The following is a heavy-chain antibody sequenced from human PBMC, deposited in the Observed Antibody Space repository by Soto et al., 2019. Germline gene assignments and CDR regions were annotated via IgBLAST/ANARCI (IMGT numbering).Heavy chain of an antibody. V-gene: IGHV4-39*01. J-gene: IGHJ4*02. D-gene: IGHD3-3*02. CDR1: GGSISSSGYY. CDR2: MFYGVST. Sequence: PSETLSLTCTVSGGSISSSGYYWGWIRQPPGKGLEWIGSMFYGVSTYYNPSLKSRVTVSVDTSKNQFSLNLRSVTAADTAVYYCARLPSRHLVDYWGQGTLVTVSS. CDR3: ARLPSRHLVDY.